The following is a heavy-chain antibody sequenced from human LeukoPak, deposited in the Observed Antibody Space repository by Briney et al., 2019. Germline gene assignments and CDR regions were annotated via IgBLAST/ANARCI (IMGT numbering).Heavy chain of an antibody. J-gene: IGHJ4*02. Sequence: ASVKVSCKVSGYTLTELSMHWVRQAPGKGLEWMGGFDPEDGETIYAQKYQGRVTMTEDTSTDTAYMELSSLRSEDTAVYYCATVFPQGMSQTFDYWGQGTLVTVSS. V-gene: IGHV1-24*01. CDR2: FDPEDGET. D-gene: IGHD6-13*01. CDR1: GYTLTELS. CDR3: ATVFPQGMSQTFDY.